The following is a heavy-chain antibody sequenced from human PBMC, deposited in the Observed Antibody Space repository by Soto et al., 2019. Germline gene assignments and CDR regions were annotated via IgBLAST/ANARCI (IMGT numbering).Heavy chain of an antibody. CDR1: GFTFSAYR. V-gene: IGHV3-48*02. D-gene: IGHD1-26*01. J-gene: IGHJ6*02. CDR2: ISSSGTI. CDR3: ARDGSQTDNYYYAMDV. Sequence: PGGFLRLSCAASGFTFSAYRLDWVRRAPGRGLEWVAYISSSGTIHYANSVKGRFTISRDNAKNSLYLQMDSLRDDDTAVYYCARDGSQTDNYYYAMDVWGQGTTVTVSS.